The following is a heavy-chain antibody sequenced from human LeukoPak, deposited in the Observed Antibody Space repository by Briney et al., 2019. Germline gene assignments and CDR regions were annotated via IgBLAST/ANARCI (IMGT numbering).Heavy chain of an antibody. CDR2: INPSGGST. Sequence: GASVKVSCKASGYTFTSYYMHWVRQAPGQGLEWMGIINPSGGSTSYAQKFQGRVTMTRDTSISTAYMELSRLRSDDTAVYYCARGPGAAANFDYWGQGTLVTVSS. V-gene: IGHV1-46*01. CDR3: ARGPGAAANFDY. D-gene: IGHD6-13*01. CDR1: GYTFTSYY. J-gene: IGHJ4*02.